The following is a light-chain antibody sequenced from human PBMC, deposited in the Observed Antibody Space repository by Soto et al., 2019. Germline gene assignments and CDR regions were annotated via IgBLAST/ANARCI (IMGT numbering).Light chain of an antibody. CDR1: QSVSNN. V-gene: IGKV3D-15*01. CDR3: QQYTNWPRT. Sequence: ERGMTQSPATLSLSPGERATLSGRASQSVSNNLAWYQQKLGQAPRLLIYGASTRATGIPARFSGSGSGTEITLTISSLQSEDFAVYYCQQYTNWPRTFGQGTKVDIK. J-gene: IGKJ1*01. CDR2: GAS.